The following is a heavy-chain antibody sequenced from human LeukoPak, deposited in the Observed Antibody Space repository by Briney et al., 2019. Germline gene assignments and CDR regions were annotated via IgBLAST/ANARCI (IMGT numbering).Heavy chain of an antibody. CDR1: GYTFTSYD. CDR3: ASYGAYCSGGSCYRYAFDI. J-gene: IGHJ3*02. CDR2: MNPNSGNT. Sequence: GASVKVSCKASGYTFTSYDINWVRQATGQGPEWMGWMNPNSGNTGYAQKFQGRVTITRNTSISTAYMELSSLRSEDTAVYYCASYGAYCSGGSCYRYAFDIWGQGTMVTVSS. V-gene: IGHV1-8*03. D-gene: IGHD2-15*01.